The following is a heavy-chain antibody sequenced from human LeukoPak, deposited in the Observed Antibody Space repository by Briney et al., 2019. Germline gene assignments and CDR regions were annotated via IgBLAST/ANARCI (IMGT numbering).Heavy chain of an antibody. CDR3: ARDRVRGNYGDYVVSMDV. D-gene: IGHD4-17*01. CDR2: ISAYSGNT. Sequence: ASVKVSCKASGYTFTSYGISWVRQAPGQGLEWMGWISAYSGNTNYAQKLQGRVTMTTDTSTSTAYMELRSLRSDDTAVYYCARDRVRGNYGDYVVSMDVWGQGTTVTVSS. J-gene: IGHJ6*02. CDR1: GYTFTSYG. V-gene: IGHV1-18*01.